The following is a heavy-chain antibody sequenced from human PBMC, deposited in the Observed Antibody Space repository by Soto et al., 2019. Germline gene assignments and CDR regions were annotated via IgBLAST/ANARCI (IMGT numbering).Heavy chain of an antibody. D-gene: IGHD2-8*02. Sequence: QITLKESGPTLVKPTQPLTLTCTFSGFSLSTNGMGVGWIHQPPGEALQWVALIHWNDARRYSPALESRVTITKDASKYQVILTVANVVHVDAAMYFCAQGRGVQIWNPIRLDLWGQGTLVPVSS. CDR1: GFSLSTNGMG. J-gene: IGHJ5*02. CDR2: IHWNDAR. CDR3: AQGRGVQIWNPIRLDL. V-gene: IGHV2-5*01.